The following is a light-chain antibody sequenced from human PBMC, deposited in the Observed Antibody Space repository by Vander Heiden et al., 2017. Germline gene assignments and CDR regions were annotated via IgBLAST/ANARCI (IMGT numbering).Light chain of an antibody. CDR1: HSVGTN. J-gene: IGKJ2*01. CDR3: QQYNNWPYT. Sequence: EIVMTQSPGSLSVFPGDSATLSCRASHSVGTNFAWYRQKPGQPPSLLIFDASSRATGVPARFRASGSGTEFTLTISSLHSEDFASYYCQQYNNWPYTFGQGTKLEIK. V-gene: IGKV3-15*01. CDR2: DAS.